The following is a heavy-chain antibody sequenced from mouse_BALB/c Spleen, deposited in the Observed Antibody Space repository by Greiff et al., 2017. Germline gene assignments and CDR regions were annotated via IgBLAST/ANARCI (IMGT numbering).Heavy chain of an antibody. J-gene: IGHJ4*01. CDR3: ARTPLLLRYAMDY. CDR2: INPGSGGT. Sequence: QVQRQQSGAELVRPGTSVKVSCKASGYAFTNYLIEWVKQRPGQGLEWIGVINPGSGGTYYNEKFKGKATLTADKSSSTAYMQLSSPTSDDSAVYFCARTPLLLRYAMDYWGQGTSVTVAS. V-gene: IGHV1-54*01. CDR1: GYAFTNYL. D-gene: IGHD1-1*01.